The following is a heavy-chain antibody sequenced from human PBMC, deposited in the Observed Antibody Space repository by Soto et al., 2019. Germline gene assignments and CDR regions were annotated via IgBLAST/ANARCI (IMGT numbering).Heavy chain of an antibody. D-gene: IGHD6-19*01. CDR2: ISAAGRSA. V-gene: IGHV3-23*01. Sequence: EVQLLESGGGLVQPGGSLRLSCIASGFTFSNSAMTWVRQAPGKGLEWVSIISAAGRSAYHADSVKGRFTISRDNSKNTLYLRMTSLRAEDTAVYYCAKDGHWLDVLLDSWGQGTLVTVSS. CDR3: AKDGHWLDVLLDS. J-gene: IGHJ4*02. CDR1: GFTFSNSA.